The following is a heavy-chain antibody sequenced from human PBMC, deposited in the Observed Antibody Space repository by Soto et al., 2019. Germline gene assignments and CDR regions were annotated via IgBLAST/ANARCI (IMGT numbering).Heavy chain of an antibody. V-gene: IGHV5-51*01. Sequence: GESLKISYKGSGYSFTSYWSGWVRQIPGKGLEWMGIIYPGDSNTRYSPSLQGQVTISVDKSISTAYLQWSSLKATDTAMYYCARHAYDFWSGHPNPRYYYGMDVWGQGTTVTVSS. CDR3: ARHAYDFWSGHPNPRYYYGMDV. J-gene: IGHJ6*02. CDR1: GYSFTSYW. CDR2: IYPGDSNT. D-gene: IGHD3-3*01.